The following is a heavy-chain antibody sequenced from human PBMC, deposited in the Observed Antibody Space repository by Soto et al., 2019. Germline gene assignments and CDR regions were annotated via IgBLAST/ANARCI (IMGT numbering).Heavy chain of an antibody. V-gene: IGHV1-69*04. CDR1: GGTFSSYT. CDR2: IIPILGIA. D-gene: IGHD3-22*01. J-gene: IGHJ4*02. CDR3: AREKNNYYDSSGQFDY. Sequence: SVKVSCKASGGTFSSYTISWVRQAPGQGLEWMGRIIPILGIANYAQKFQGRVTITADKSTSTAYMELSSLRSEDTAVYYCAREKNNYYDSSGQFDYWGQGTLVTVSS.